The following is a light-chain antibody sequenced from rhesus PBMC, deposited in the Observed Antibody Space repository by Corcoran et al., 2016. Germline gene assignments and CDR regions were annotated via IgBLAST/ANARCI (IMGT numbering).Light chain of an antibody. V-gene: IGKV1-21*01. CDR1: QDISSW. CDR3: QQYSSSPFT. J-gene: IGKJ3*01. Sequence: DIQMTQSPSSLSASVGDKVTITCRASQDISSWLAWYQQKPGKAPKLLIYKASSFQSGVPSRFSGSGSGTDFILTISSLQPEDFTTYYCQQYSSSPFTFGPGTKLDIK. CDR2: KAS.